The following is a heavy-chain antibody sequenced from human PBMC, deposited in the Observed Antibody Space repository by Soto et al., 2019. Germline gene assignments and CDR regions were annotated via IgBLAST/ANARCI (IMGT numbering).Heavy chain of an antibody. Sequence: QVQLVQSGAEVKKPGSSVKVSCKASAGTFVNYAITWVRQAPGQGLELMGTITPMFGTTYNAQKFNGRGTFTAGESTSTAFMELRGLRSQDTAVYYCSGVALSGILLGGVDSWGQGTLVTVSS. D-gene: IGHD1-20*01. CDR3: SGVALSGILLGGVDS. CDR1: AGTFVNYA. V-gene: IGHV1-69*18. CDR2: ITPMFGTT. J-gene: IGHJ4*02.